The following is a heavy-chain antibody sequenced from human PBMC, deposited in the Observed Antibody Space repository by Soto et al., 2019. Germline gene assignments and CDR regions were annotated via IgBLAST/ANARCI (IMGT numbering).Heavy chain of an antibody. V-gene: IGHV3-48*02. CDR1: GFSLDDYG. D-gene: IGHD5-18*01. J-gene: IGHJ4*02. Sequence: GVLRVSCAVSGFSLDDYGMIWVRQAPGKRLEWVSFISFSGNTIYYADSVRGRFTISRDNAKSTMFLQMNSLRDDDTATYYCARRLDPLQYSDYWGRGTLVTVHS. CDR3: ARRLDPLQYSDY. CDR2: ISFSGNTI.